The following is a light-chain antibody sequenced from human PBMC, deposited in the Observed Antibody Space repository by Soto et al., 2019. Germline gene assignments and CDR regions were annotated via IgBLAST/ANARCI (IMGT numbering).Light chain of an antibody. CDR3: QQYNTWLWT. CDR2: GAS. J-gene: IGKJ1*01. V-gene: IGKV3-15*01. Sequence: EVVMTQSPATLSVSPGERATLSCRASQNVNANLAWYQQKPGQAPRLLIHGASTRATGIPARFSGSGFGTEFNLTLSRLQSEGFAVYYWQQYNTWLWTFGQGTKVESK. CDR1: QNVNAN.